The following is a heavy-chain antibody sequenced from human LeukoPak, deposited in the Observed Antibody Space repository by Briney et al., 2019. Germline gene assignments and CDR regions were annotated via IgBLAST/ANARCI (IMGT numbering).Heavy chain of an antibody. CDR1: GFTFSSYA. J-gene: IGHJ6*03. CDR3: AKVLLAAPYYYMDV. D-gene: IGHD2-15*01. Sequence: PGGSLRLSCAASGFTFSSYAMSWVRQAPGKGLEWVSAISGSGGSTYYADSVKGRVTISRDNSKNTLYLQMNSLRAEDTAVYYCAKVLLAAPYYYMDVWGKGTTVTVSS. CDR2: ISGSGGST. V-gene: IGHV3-23*01.